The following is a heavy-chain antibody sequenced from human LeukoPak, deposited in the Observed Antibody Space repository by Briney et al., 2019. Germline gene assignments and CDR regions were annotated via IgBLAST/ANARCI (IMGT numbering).Heavy chain of an antibody. D-gene: IGHD2-2*01. Sequence: GGSLRLSCAASGFTVSSNYMSWVRQAPGKGLEWVSVIYSGGTTYYADSVKGRFTISRDNSKNTLYLQMNSLRGEDTAVYYCARVPWTRYCSSTSCYVDWGQGTLVTVSS. CDR3: ARVPWTRYCSSTSCYVD. V-gene: IGHV3-53*01. J-gene: IGHJ4*02. CDR2: IYSGGTT. CDR1: GFTVSSNY.